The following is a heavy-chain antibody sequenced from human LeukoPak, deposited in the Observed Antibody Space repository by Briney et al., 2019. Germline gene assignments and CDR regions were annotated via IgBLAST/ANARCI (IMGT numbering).Heavy chain of an antibody. D-gene: IGHD2-2*01. CDR2: ISWDGGST. J-gene: IGHJ6*03. Sequence: PGGSLRLSCAASGFTFDDYTIHWVRQAPGKGLEWVSLISWDGGSTYYADSVKGRFTISRDNSKNSLYLQMNSLRTEDTALYYCAKGGCSSTSCYLQGYYYYYMDVWGKGTTVTVSS. V-gene: IGHV3-43*01. CDR1: GFTFDDYT. CDR3: AKGGCSSTSCYLQGYYYYYMDV.